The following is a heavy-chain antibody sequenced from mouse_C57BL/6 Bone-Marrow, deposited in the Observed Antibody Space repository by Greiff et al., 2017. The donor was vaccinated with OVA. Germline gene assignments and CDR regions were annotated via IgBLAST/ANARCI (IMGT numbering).Heavy chain of an antibody. D-gene: IGHD1-1*01. CDR2: ISSGGSYT. CDR3: ARRYYYGSSYSFAY. Sequence: EVHLVESGGDLVKPGGSLKLSCAASGFTFSSFGMSWVRQTPDKRLEWVATISSGGSYTYYPDSVKGRFTISRDNAKNTLYLQMSSLKSEDTAMYYCARRYYYGSSYSFAYWGQGTLVTVSA. V-gene: IGHV5-6*01. CDR1: GFTFSSFG. J-gene: IGHJ3*01.